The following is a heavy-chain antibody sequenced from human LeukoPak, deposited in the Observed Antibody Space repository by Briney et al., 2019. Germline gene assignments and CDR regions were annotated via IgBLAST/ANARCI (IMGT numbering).Heavy chain of an antibody. CDR1: GTSIRSGSYY. D-gene: IGHD6-19*01. CDR3: AREGIAVADTYYYYYMDV. Sequence: SQTLSLTCTVTGTSIRSGSYYWNWIRQAAEKGLEWIGRMYIGGRTTYSPSFKSRVTISLDTTENQFSLRVRSVTAADTAIYYCAREGIAVADTYYYYYMDVWGKGTWVTVSS. CDR2: MYIGGRT. V-gene: IGHV4-61*02. J-gene: IGHJ6*03.